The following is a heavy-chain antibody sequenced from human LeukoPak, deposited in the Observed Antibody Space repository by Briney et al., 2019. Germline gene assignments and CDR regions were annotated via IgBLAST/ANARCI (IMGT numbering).Heavy chain of an antibody. D-gene: IGHD5-12*01. CDR2: IYYTGST. CDR3: ARVVYSGYDFRGAMDV. J-gene: IGHJ6*03. Sequence: PSETLSLTCTISGGSISSYYWSWIRQPPGKGLEWIGYIYYTGSTNHNPSLKSRVTISVDTSKNQFSLKLSSVTAADTAVYYCARVVYSGYDFRGAMDVWGKGTTATVSS. V-gene: IGHV4-59*01. CDR1: GGSISSYY.